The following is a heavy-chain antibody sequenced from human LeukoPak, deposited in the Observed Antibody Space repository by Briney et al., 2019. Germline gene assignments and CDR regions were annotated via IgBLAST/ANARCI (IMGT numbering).Heavy chain of an antibody. CDR2: IYSGGST. V-gene: IGHV3-53*01. D-gene: IGHD5-12*01. Sequence: GGSLRLSCAASGFTFDDYAMHWVRQAPGKGLEWVSVIYSGGSTYYADSVKGRFTISRDNSKNTLYLQMNSLRAEDTAVYYCARGAASGYDYGYYFDYWGQGTLVTVSS. CDR3: ARGAASGYDYGYYFDY. CDR1: GFTFDDYA. J-gene: IGHJ4*02.